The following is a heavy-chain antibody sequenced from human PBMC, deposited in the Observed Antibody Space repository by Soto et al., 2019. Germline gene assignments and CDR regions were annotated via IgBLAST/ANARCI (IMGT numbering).Heavy chain of an antibody. J-gene: IGHJ4*02. Sequence: EVQLLDSGGGLVQPGGSLRLSCAASGFTFSSYAMNWVRQAPGKGLEWVSVISGSGGSTYYADSVKGRFTISRDNSKNTLYLQMNSLRAEDTAVYWARRGPGTYFDYWGQGTLVTVSS. D-gene: IGHD6-13*01. V-gene: IGHV3-23*01. CDR2: ISGSGGST. CDR3: RRGPGTYFDY. CDR1: GFTFSSYA.